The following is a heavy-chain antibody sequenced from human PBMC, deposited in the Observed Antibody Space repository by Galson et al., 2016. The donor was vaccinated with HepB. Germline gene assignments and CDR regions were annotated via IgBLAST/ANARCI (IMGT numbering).Heavy chain of an antibody. D-gene: IGHD6-13*01. Sequence: SLRLSCAASGFTVFNNYMSWVRQAPGKGPEGVSVIYSGGTTNYADSVKGRFTISRDKSKNTLYLQMNSLRAEDTAVYYCATSPSVGYWGQGTPVTVSS. CDR3: ATSPSVGY. J-gene: IGHJ4*02. V-gene: IGHV3-66*01. CDR2: IYSGGTT. CDR1: GFTVFNNY.